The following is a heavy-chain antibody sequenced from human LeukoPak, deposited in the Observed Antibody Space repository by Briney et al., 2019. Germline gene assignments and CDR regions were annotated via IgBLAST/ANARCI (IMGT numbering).Heavy chain of an antibody. J-gene: IGHJ6*03. V-gene: IGHV4-34*01. Sequence: KPSETLSLTCAVYGGSFSGYYWSWIRQPPGKGLEWIGEINHSGSTNYNPSLKSRVTISVDTSKNQFSLKLSSVTAADTAVYYCAREFVDTAMAQYYYYYYYYMDVWGKGTTVTVSS. CDR3: AREFVDTAMAQYYYYYYYYMDV. D-gene: IGHD5-18*01. CDR1: GGSFSGYY. CDR2: INHSGST.